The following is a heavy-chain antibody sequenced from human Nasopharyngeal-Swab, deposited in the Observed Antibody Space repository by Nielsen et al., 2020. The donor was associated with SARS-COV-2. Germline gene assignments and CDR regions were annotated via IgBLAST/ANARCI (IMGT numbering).Heavy chain of an antibody. CDR1: GFTFSSYS. CDR3: AGYRRSPPFDY. D-gene: IGHD1-1*01. Sequence: GESLKISCAASGFTFSSYSMNWVRHAPGKGLEWVSSISSSGSYIYYADSVKGRFTISRDNAKNSLYLQMHRLRAEGTAVYYCAGYRRSPPFDYWGQGTLVTVSS. J-gene: IGHJ4*02. CDR2: ISSSGSYI. V-gene: IGHV3-21*01.